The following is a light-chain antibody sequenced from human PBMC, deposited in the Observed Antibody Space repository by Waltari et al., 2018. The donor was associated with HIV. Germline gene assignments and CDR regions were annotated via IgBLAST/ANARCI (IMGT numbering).Light chain of an antibody. J-gene: IGLJ2*01. CDR1: SSYVGSYDY. V-gene: IGLV2-14*01. CDR3: SSYTSTTTVI. CDR2: EVS. Sequence: QSALTQPASVSGAPGQSITLSCTGTSSYVGSYDYVSWYQQHPGKAPKLMIFEVSHRPSGVSDRFSGSKSGNTASLTISGLLADDEADYYCSSYTSTTTVIFGGGTKVTVL.